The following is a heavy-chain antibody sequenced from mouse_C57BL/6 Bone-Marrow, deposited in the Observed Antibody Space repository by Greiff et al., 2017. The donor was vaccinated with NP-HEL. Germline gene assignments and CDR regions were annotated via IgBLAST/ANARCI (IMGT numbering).Heavy chain of an antibody. CDR1: GYSITSDY. J-gene: IGHJ4*01. CDR2: ISYSGST. Sequence: DVKLQESGPGLAKPSQTLSLTCSVTGYSITSDYWNWIRKFPGNKLEYMGYISYSGSTYYNPSLKSRISITRDTSKNQYYLQLNSVTTEDTATYYCARGMVTTNYAMDYWGQGTSVTVSS. V-gene: IGHV3-8*01. D-gene: IGHD2-2*01. CDR3: ARGMVTTNYAMDY.